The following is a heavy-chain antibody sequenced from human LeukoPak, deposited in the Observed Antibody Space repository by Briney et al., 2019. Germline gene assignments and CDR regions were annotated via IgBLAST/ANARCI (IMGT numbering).Heavy chain of an antibody. Sequence: GGSLRLSCAASGLTFDDYAMHWVRQAPGKGLEWVSGINWNSDKIVSADSVKGRFNISRDNAKKSLYLQMNSLRVDDTAFYYCVKVESISIFGVAPRYFDLWGRGTLVTVSS. J-gene: IGHJ2*01. CDR3: VKVESISIFGVAPRYFDL. CDR1: GLTFDDYA. V-gene: IGHV3-9*01. D-gene: IGHD3-3*01. CDR2: INWNSDKI.